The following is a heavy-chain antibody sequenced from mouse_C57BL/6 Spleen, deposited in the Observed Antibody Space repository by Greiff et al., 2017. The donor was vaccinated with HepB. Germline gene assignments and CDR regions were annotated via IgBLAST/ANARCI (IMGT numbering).Heavy chain of an antibody. V-gene: IGHV1-22*01. CDR2: INPNNGGT. Sequence: EVQVVESGPELVKPGASVKMSCKASGYTFTDYNMHWVKQSHGKSLEWIGYINPNNGGTSYNQKFKGKATLTVNKSSSTAYMELRSLTSEDSAVYYCASTRGYDGIPWYFDVWGTGTTVTVSS. CDR1: GYTFTDYN. J-gene: IGHJ1*03. D-gene: IGHD2-14*01. CDR3: ASTRGYDGIPWYFDV.